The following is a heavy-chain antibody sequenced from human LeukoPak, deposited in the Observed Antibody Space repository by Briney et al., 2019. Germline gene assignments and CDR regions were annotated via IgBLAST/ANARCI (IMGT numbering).Heavy chain of an antibody. D-gene: IGHD3-10*01. Sequence: GALVKVSCKASGYTFTGYYMHWVRQAPGQGLEWMGWINPNSGGTNYAQKFQGRVTMTRDTSISTAYMELSRLRSDDTAVYYCARDFLWFGELLGYFDYWGQGTLVTVSS. CDR1: GYTFTGYY. V-gene: IGHV1-2*02. CDR2: INPNSGGT. CDR3: ARDFLWFGELLGYFDY. J-gene: IGHJ4*02.